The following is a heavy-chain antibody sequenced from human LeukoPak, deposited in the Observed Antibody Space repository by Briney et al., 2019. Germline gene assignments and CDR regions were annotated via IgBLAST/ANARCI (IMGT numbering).Heavy chain of an antibody. D-gene: IGHD2/OR15-2a*01. Sequence: GGSLRLSCAASGFTFSNAWMRWVRQAPGKGLEWVGRVRNKVNSYTTEYAASVKGRFTISRDDSKNSLFLQMNSLKTEDTAVYYCAGSMGIWGQGTMVSVAS. CDR3: AGSMGI. J-gene: IGHJ3*02. CDR2: VRNKVNSYTT. CDR1: GFTFSNAW. V-gene: IGHV3-72*01.